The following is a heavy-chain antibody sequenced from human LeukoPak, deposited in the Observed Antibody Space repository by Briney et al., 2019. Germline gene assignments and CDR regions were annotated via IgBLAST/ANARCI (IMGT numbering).Heavy chain of an antibody. CDR3: ARGEGGYFDY. Sequence: SETLSLTCTVSGGSISSRSYYWAWIRQPPGKGLEWVGNIYYSVSSYYNPSLKSRVTKAIDTSKNQFSLKLSSVTAADTAVYYCARGEGGYFDYWGQGTPVTVSS. D-gene: IGHD3-22*01. J-gene: IGHJ4*02. CDR2: IYYSVSS. V-gene: IGHV4-39*01. CDR1: GGSISSRSYY.